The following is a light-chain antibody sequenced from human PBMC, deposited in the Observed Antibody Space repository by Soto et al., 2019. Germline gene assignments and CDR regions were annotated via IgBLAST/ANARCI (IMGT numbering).Light chain of an antibody. V-gene: IGLV2-14*01. Sequence: QSAVTQPASVSGSPGQSITVSCTGSSSGVGGYKYVSWYQQHPGKAPKLMIFEVSNRPSGVSNRFSGSKSGNTASLTISGLQSEDEGDYYCCSYTGGTTLVCGGGTKLTVL. CDR2: EVS. CDR1: SSGVGGYKY. J-gene: IGLJ2*01. CDR3: CSYTGGTTLV.